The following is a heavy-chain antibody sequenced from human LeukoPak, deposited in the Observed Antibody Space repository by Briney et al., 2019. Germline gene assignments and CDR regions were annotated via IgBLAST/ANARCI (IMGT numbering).Heavy chain of an antibody. V-gene: IGHV4-34*01. CDR3: ARGRKQRVFVRPRRTNWFDP. CDR1: GGSFSGYY. CDR2: INHSGGT. Sequence: SETLSLTCAVYGGSFSGYYWSWIRQPPGKGLEWIGEINHSGGTNYNPSLKSRVTISVDASKNQFSLKLSSVTAADTAVYCCARGRKQRVFVRPRRTNWFDPWGQGTLVTVSS. J-gene: IGHJ5*02. D-gene: IGHD6-6*01.